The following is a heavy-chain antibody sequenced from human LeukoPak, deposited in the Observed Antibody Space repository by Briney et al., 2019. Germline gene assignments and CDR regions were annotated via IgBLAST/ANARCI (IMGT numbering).Heavy chain of an antibody. J-gene: IGHJ6*04. D-gene: IGHD3-10*01. CDR1: GFTFSNAW. CDR2: IKSKTDGGTT. CDR3: TTGTLLNYYYYGMDV. Sequence: GGSLRLSCAASGFTFSNAWMSWVRQAPGKGLEWVGRIKSKTDGGTTDYAALVKGRFTISRDDSKNTLYLQMNSLKTEDTAVYYCTTGTLLNYYYYGMDVWGKGTTVTVSS. V-gene: IGHV3-15*01.